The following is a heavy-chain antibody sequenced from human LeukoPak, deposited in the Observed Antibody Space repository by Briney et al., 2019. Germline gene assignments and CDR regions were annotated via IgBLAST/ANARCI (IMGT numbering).Heavy chain of an antibody. V-gene: IGHV4-30-2*01. CDR3: ARDTAMVEDYYYYMDV. CDR1: GGSISSGGYY. CDR2: IYHSGST. J-gene: IGHJ6*03. Sequence: SQTLSLTCTVSGGSISSGGYYWSWIRQPPGKGLEWIGYIYHSGSTYYNPSLKSRVTISVDRSKNQFSLKLSSVTAADTAVYYCARDTAMVEDYYYYMDVWGKGTTVTVSS. D-gene: IGHD5-18*01.